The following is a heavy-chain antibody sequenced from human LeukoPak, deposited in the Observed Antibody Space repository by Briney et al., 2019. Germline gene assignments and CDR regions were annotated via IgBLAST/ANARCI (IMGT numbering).Heavy chain of an antibody. CDR3: ARRYRRDGYNYYFDY. V-gene: IGHV4-59*08. CDR2: IYYSGST. CDR1: GGSISSYY. J-gene: IGHJ4*02. D-gene: IGHD5-24*01. Sequence: SETLSLTCTVSGGSISSYYWSWIRQPPGKGLEWIGYIYYSGSTNYIPSLKSRVAISVDTSKNQFSLKLSSVTAADTAVYYCARRYRRDGYNYYFDYWGQGTLVTVSS.